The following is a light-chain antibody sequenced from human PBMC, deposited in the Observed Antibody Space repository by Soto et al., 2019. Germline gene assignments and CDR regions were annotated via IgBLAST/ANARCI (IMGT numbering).Light chain of an antibody. Sequence: QAVLTQPPSVSGAPGQRVTISCTGSSSNIGAGYDVHWYQQLPGTAPKLLIYGNSNRPSGVPDRFSGSKSGTSASLAITGLQAEDGADYYRQSYDSSLSGLVFGGGTKVTVL. J-gene: IGLJ2*01. CDR3: QSYDSSLSGLV. V-gene: IGLV1-40*01. CDR1: SSNIGAGYD. CDR2: GNS.